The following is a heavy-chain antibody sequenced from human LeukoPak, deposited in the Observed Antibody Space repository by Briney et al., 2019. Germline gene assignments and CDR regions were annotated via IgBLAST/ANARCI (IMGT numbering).Heavy chain of an antibody. CDR3: ARAVKYCSGGSCYFYFDY. CDR2: MNPNSGNT. CDR1: GYTFTSYD. Sequence: GASVKVSCKASGYTFTSYDINWVRQATGQGLEWMGWMNPNSGNTGYAQKFQGRVTMSRNTSISTAYMELSSLRSEDTAVYYCARAVKYCSGGSCYFYFDYWGQGTLVTASS. D-gene: IGHD2-15*01. J-gene: IGHJ4*02. V-gene: IGHV1-8*01.